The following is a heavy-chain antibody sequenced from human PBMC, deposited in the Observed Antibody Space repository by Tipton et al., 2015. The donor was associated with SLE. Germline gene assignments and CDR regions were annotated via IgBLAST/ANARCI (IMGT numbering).Heavy chain of an antibody. Sequence: QVQLVQSGAEVKKPGASVKVSCKASGYTFTSYGISWVRQAPGQGLVWMGWISAYNGNTNYAQKLQGRVTMTTDTSTSTAYMELRSLRSDDTAVYYCARDRSSSGYYYYYYYYMDVWGKGTTVTVSS. CDR3: ARDRSSSGYYYYYYYYMDV. CDR2: ISAYNGNT. V-gene: IGHV1-18*04. D-gene: IGHD3-22*01. CDR1: GYTFTSYG. J-gene: IGHJ6*03.